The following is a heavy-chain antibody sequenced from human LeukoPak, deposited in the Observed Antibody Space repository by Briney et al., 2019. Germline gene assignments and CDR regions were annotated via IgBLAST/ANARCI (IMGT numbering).Heavy chain of an antibody. CDR1: GGSFSGYY. CDR3: ASGSVVLEI. D-gene: IGHD2-15*01. V-gene: IGHV4-34*01. J-gene: IGHJ3*02. Sequence: SETLSLTCAVYGGSFSGYYWSWIRQPPGKGLEWIGEINHSGRTNYNPSLKSRVTISVDTSKNQFSLKLSSVTAADTAVYYCASGSVVLEIWGQGTMVAASS. CDR2: INHSGRT.